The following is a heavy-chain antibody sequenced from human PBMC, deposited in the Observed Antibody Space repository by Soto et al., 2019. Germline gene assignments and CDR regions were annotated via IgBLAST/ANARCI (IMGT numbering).Heavy chain of an antibody. J-gene: IGHJ4*02. CDR1: GGAISSSKW. D-gene: IGHD6-13*01. CDR3: ARASATIAAAAIFDY. Sequence: QVQLQESGPGLVKPSGTLSLTCAVSGGAISSSKWWSWVRQPPGKGLVWIGEIYQSGSTNYNPSLESRVRMSVDKSRNQFSLKLTSVSAADTAVYYCARASATIAAAAIFDYWGQGTLVTVSS. CDR2: IYQSGST. V-gene: IGHV4-4*02.